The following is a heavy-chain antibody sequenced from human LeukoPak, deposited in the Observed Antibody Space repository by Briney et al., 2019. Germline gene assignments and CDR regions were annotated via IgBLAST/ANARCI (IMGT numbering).Heavy chain of an antibody. V-gene: IGHV1-18*01. D-gene: IGHD2-15*01. CDR1: GYTFTSYG. CDR3: ARDQYCSGGSCYYYYYYMDV. CDR2: ISAYNGNT. Sequence: EASVKVSCKASGYTFTSYGISWVRQAPGQGLEWMGWISAYNGNTNYAQKLQGRVTMTTDTSTSTAYMELRSLRSDDTAVYYCARDQYCSGGSCYYYYYYMDVWGKGTTVTVSS. J-gene: IGHJ6*03.